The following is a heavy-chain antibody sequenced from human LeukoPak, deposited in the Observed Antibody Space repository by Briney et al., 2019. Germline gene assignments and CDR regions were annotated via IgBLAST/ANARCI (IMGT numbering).Heavy chain of an antibody. CDR2: IYYSGST. Sequence: PSETLSLTCTVSGGSVRSSGDHWGWIRQPPGKGLEWIASIYYSGSTYYNASLRSRVTISIDTSKNQFSLKLSSVTAADTAVYYCASSSWQRPFSWFDPWGQGTLVTVSS. CDR3: ASSSWQRPFSWFDP. V-gene: IGHV4-39*01. J-gene: IGHJ5*02. CDR1: GGSVRSSGDH. D-gene: IGHD6-13*01.